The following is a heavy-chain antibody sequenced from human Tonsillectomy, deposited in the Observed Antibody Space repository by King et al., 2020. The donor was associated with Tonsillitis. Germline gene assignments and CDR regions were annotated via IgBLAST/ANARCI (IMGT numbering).Heavy chain of an antibody. V-gene: IGHV3-74*03. CDR1: GFTFSNYW. D-gene: IGHD3-10*01. CDR3: ARADSAVVFGATALLGN. CDR2: IGTDGSST. J-gene: IGHJ4*02. Sequence: VQLVESGGGLVQPGGSLRLSCAASGFTFSNYWMHWVRQAPGKGLVWVSRIGTDGSSTTYADSVKGRFTISRDNAKNTLYLQMNSLRADDTGFYYCARADSAVVFGATALLGNWGQGTLVTASS.